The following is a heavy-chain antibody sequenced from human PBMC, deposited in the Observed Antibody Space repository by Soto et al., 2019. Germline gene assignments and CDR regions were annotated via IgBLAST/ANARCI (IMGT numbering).Heavy chain of an antibody. CDR1: GYTFTGYY. D-gene: IGHD3-16*02. Sequence: ASVKVSCKASGYTFTGYYMHWVRQAPGQGLEWMGWINPNSGGTNYAQKFQGWVTMTRDTSISTAYMELSRLRSDDTAVYYCAREGYDYVWGSYRSHRPKDNAFDIWAKGQWSPSPQ. CDR3: AREGYDYVWGSYRSHRPKDNAFDI. CDR2: INPNSGGT. J-gene: IGHJ3*02. V-gene: IGHV1-2*04.